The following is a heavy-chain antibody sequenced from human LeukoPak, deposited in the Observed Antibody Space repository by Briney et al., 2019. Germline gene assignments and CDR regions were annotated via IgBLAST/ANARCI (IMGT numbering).Heavy chain of an antibody. CDR2: IIPIFGTA. Sequence: SVKVSCKASGGTFSSYAISWERQAPGQGLEWMGGIIPIFGTANYAQKFQGRVTITADKSTSTAYMELSSLRSEDTAVYYCASRSGSYSIDYWGQGTLVTVSS. CDR3: ASRSGSYSIDY. D-gene: IGHD3-10*01. J-gene: IGHJ4*02. CDR1: GGTFSSYA. V-gene: IGHV1-69*06.